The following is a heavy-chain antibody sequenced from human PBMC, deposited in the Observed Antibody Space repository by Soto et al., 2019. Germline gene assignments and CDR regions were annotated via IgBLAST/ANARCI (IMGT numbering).Heavy chain of an antibody. Sequence: SETLSLACTVSGGSISSCYSTSIRQPPGKGLEWLGYIYYSASTHSSPPLKSRVTISVDTSRNQFSLNLSSVTAPHTAVHYCATHLPYCGGDCYSFDYSGQGTLVTV. CDR2: IYYSAST. D-gene: IGHD2-21*02. J-gene: IGHJ4*02. CDR1: GGSISSCY. CDR3: ATHLPYCGGDCYSFDY. V-gene: IGHV4-59*08.